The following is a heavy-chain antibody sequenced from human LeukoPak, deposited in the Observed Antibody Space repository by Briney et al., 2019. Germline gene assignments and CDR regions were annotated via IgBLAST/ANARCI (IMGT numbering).Heavy chain of an antibody. J-gene: IGHJ5*02. CDR3: VRVSGFCTNGVCPSFDP. D-gene: IGHD2-8*01. Sequence: GGSLRLSCAGSGFIFSGYWMHWVRQAPGKGLVWVSRIKTDGSTTYYADSVKGRFAIFRDNSKNTLYLQMNSLRTEDTAVYYCVRVSGFCTNGVCPSFDPWGQGTLVTVSS. V-gene: IGHV3-74*01. CDR1: GFIFSGYW. CDR2: IKTDGSTT.